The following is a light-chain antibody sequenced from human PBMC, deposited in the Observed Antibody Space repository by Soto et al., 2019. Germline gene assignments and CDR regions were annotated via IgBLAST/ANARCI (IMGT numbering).Light chain of an antibody. CDR1: QEISNY. J-gene: IGKJ1*01. Sequence: DIQMIQSRSSLSASVGDRVTITCQASQEISNYLNWYQQKPGKAPKLLIYDASNLERGVPSRFSARGSGTDFTFTISSLQPEDFATYYCQQYDHLPRTFGRGTKVEIK. CDR2: DAS. V-gene: IGKV1-33*01. CDR3: QQYDHLPRT.